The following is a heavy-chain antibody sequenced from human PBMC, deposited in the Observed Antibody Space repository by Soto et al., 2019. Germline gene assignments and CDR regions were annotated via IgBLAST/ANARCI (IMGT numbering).Heavy chain of an antibody. D-gene: IGHD3-10*01. J-gene: IGHJ4*02. CDR2: FDPEDGET. V-gene: IGHV1-24*01. CDR1: GYTLTELS. CDR3: ATALWFGELLQPDY. Sequence: SVKVSCKVSGYTLTELSMHWVRQAPGKGLEWMGGFDPEDGETIYAQKFQGRVTMTEDTSTDTAYMELSSLRSEDTAVYYCATALWFGELLQPDYWGQGTMVTVSS.